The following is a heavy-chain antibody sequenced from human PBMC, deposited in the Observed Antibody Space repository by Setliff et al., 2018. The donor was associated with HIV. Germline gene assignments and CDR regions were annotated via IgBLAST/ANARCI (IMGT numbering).Heavy chain of an antibody. D-gene: IGHD3-10*01. V-gene: IGHV5-51*01. J-gene: IGHJ3*02. Sequence: PGESLKISCKGSGYIFGLYWIAWVRQMPGKGLEWMGIIYPGGSEARYSPSFQGQVTISAYKSISTAYLQWSSVKTSDSAMYFCVRPKPYGSGAGSFEIWGQGTMVTVSS. CDR3: VRPKPYGSGAGSFEI. CDR1: GYIFGLYW. CDR2: IYPGGSEA.